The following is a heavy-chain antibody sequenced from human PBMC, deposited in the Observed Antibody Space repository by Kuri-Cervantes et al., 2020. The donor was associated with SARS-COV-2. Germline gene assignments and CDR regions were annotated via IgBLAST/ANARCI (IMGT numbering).Heavy chain of an antibody. CDR1: GGTFSSYA. CDR2: IIPTFGTA. V-gene: IGHV1-69*13. Sequence: SVKVSCKASGGTFSSYAISWVRQAPGQGLEWMGGIIPTFGTANYAQKFQGRVTITADESTSTAYMELSSLRSEDTAVYYCARDRRGATRPDAFDIWGQGTMVTVSS. J-gene: IGHJ3*02. CDR3: ARDRRGATRPDAFDI. D-gene: IGHD3-10*01.